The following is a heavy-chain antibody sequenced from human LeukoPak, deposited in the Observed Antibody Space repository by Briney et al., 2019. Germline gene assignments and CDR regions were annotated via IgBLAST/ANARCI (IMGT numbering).Heavy chain of an antibody. V-gene: IGHV3-74*01. Sequence: GGTLSLSCSVSGDSLSSGCYYWSCQAPRKGLVWVSRITSDGSSTIYADSVKSRFTSSRDNAKNTLYLQMNGLRVEDTAVYYCARDINWALGNPWGQGTLVIVSS. D-gene: IGHD1-1*01. CDR1: GDSLSSGC. CDR2: ITSDGSST. CDR3: ARDINWALGNP. J-gene: IGHJ5*02.